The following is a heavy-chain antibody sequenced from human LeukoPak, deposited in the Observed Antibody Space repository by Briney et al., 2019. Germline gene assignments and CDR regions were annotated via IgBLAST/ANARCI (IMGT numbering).Heavy chain of an antibody. Sequence: RASVKVSCKASGYTFTSYGINWVRQVPGQGLEWMGWISAYNGNRSFAQRFQGRVTMTTDTSTNTAYMELRSLRSDDTAVYYCARFDDSSPNYYYYGMDGWGQGTTVTVSS. CDR1: GYTFTSYG. CDR3: ARFDDSSPNYYYYGMDG. J-gene: IGHJ6*02. V-gene: IGHV1-18*01. CDR2: ISAYNGNR. D-gene: IGHD6-13*01.